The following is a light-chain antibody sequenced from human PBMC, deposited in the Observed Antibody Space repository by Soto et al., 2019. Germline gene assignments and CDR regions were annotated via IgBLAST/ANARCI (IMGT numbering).Light chain of an antibody. V-gene: IGKV3-20*01. Sequence: EIVLTQSPGTLSLSPGERATLSCRASQSVSSSYLAGYQQKPGQAPRLLIYGASSRATGIPDRFSGSGSGTDFTLTISRPEPEDFAVDYCQEYGRSPGTFGPGTKVDIK. CDR3: QEYGRSPGT. CDR1: QSVSSSY. J-gene: IGKJ3*01. CDR2: GAS.